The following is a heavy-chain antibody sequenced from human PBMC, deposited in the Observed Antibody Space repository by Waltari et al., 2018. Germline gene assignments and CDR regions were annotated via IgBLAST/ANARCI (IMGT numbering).Heavy chain of an antibody. CDR2: IYSAGST. CDR3: ARARDEDTAMVYFDH. CDR1: GFPVRSYH. D-gene: IGHD5-18*01. V-gene: IGHV3-66*02. J-gene: IGHJ4*02. Sequence: EVQLVESGGGLVHPGGSLRLSCAASGFPVRSYHMSWVRQAPGKGLEWVSLIYSAGSTYYADSVRGRFSISRDNSKNTLHLQMNSLRAEDTAMYYCARARDEDTAMVYFDHWGQGTLISVSS.